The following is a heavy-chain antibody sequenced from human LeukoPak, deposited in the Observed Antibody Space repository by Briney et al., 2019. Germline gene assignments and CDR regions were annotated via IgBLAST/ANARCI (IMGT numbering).Heavy chain of an antibody. Sequence: ESGGSLRLSCAASGFTFSSYGMHWVRQAPGKGPEWVAVIWYDGSNKYYADSVKGRFTISRDNSKNTLYLQMNSLRAEDTAVYYCARGGRHYYDFWSGYYLDYWGQGTLVTVSS. CDR1: GFTFSSYG. D-gene: IGHD3-3*01. CDR2: IWYDGSNK. V-gene: IGHV3-33*01. J-gene: IGHJ4*02. CDR3: ARGGRHYYDFWSGYYLDY.